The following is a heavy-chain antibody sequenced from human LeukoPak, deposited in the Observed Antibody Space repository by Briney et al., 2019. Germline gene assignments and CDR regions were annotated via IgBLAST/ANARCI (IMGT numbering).Heavy chain of an antibody. CDR1: GGSISSGGYY. CDR3: ARGTYYYDSSGYLLPFDY. CDR2: IYYSGST. J-gene: IGHJ4*02. D-gene: IGHD3-22*01. V-gene: IGHV4-31*03. Sequence: SETLSLTCTVSGGSISSGGYYWSWIRQHPGKSLEWIGYIYYSGSTYYNPSLKSRVTISVDTSKNQFSLKLSSVTAADTAVYYCARGTYYYDSSGYLLPFDYWGQGTLVTVSS.